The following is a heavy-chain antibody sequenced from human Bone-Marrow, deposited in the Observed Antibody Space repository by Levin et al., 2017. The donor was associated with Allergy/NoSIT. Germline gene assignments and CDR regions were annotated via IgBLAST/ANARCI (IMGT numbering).Heavy chain of an antibody. D-gene: IGHD4-11*01. CDR3: ARRTSPHSNAPWNFDH. V-gene: IGHV3-11*01. CDR1: GFIFSDYY. CDR2: ISSSGITK. J-gene: IGHJ4*02. Sequence: LSLPCAASGFIFSDYYMNWIRQAPGKGLEWVSYISSSGITKYYADSVKGRFTISRDNSKNSLYLQMNSLRAEDTAVYYCARRTSPHSNAPWNFDHWGQGTLVTVSS.